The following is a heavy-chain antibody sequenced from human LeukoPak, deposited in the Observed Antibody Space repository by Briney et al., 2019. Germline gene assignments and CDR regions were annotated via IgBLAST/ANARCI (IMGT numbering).Heavy chain of an antibody. CDR1: GFTFSSYT. V-gene: IGHV3-23*01. CDR3: AKESRPGITRAYYFDY. J-gene: IGHJ4*02. D-gene: IGHD2-2*01. Sequence: PGGSLRLSCAASGFTFSSYTMSWVRQAPGKGLEWVSAISGSDGYTYYADSVKGRFAISRDNSKNTLYLQMNSLRADDTAIYYCAKESRPGITRAYYFDYWGQGTLVTVSS. CDR2: ISGSDGYT.